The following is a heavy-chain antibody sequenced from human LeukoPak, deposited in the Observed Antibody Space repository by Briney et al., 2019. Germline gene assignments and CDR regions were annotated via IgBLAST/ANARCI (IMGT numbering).Heavy chain of an antibody. J-gene: IGHJ3*02. CDR1: GDSIGSYF. CDR3: ARGRGYGGNYLRSFDI. Sequence: SETLSLTCTVSGDSIGSYFWSWIRQPPGKGLEWIGYNSGSTNYNPSLKSRVTVLLDRSKNQFSLKLSSVTAADTAIYYCARGRGYGGNYLRSFDIWGQGTMVTVSS. V-gene: IGHV4-59*08. D-gene: IGHD1-26*01. CDR2: NSGST.